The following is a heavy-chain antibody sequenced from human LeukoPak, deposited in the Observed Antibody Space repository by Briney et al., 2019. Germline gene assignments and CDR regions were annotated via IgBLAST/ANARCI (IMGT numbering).Heavy chain of an antibody. D-gene: IGHD1-26*01. V-gene: IGHV3-23*01. Sequence: PGGSLRLSCAASGFTFSSYAMSWVRQAPGKGLEWVSGISGSGGSTYYADSVKGRFTISRDNSKNTLYLQMNSLRAGDTAVYYCAKDWGGSSPYYFDYWGQGTLVTVSS. J-gene: IGHJ4*02. CDR1: GFTFSSYA. CDR3: AKDWGGSSPYYFDY. CDR2: ISGSGGST.